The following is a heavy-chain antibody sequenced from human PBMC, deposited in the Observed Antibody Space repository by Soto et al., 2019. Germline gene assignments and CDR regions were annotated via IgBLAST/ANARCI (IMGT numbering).Heavy chain of an antibody. D-gene: IGHD2-21*02. CDR2: ISSSSSYI. Sequence: GGSLRLSCAASGFTFSSYSMNWVRQAPGKGLEWVSSISSSSSYIYYADSVKGRSTISRDNAKNSLYLQMNSLRAEDTAVYYCARGLWGDQPPWGAFLSKRGLDYWGQGTLVTVSS. CDR1: GFTFSSYS. V-gene: IGHV3-21*01. CDR3: ARGLWGDQPPWGAFLSKRGLDY. J-gene: IGHJ4*02.